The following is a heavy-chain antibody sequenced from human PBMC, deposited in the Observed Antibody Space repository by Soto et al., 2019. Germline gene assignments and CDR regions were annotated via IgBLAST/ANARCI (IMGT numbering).Heavy chain of an antibody. CDR1: GGSISSGGYY. D-gene: IGHD6-19*01. CDR2: IYYSGST. V-gene: IGHV4-31*03. CDR3: ARDGSGWSLYY. J-gene: IGHJ4*02. Sequence: PSETLSLTCTVSGGSISSGGYYWSWIRQHPGKGLEWIGYIYYSGSTYYNPSLKSRVTISVDTSKNQFSLKLSSVTAADTAVYYCARDGSGWSLYYWGQGTLVTVSS.